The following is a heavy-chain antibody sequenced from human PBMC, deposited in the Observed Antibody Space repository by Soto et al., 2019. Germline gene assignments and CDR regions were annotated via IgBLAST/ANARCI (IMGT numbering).Heavy chain of an antibody. D-gene: IGHD3-22*01. CDR2: INHSGST. V-gene: IGHV4-34*01. CDR3: ARAGPFITMIVVVIRETYGMDV. J-gene: IGHJ6*02. CDR1: GGSFSGYY. Sequence: SETLSLTCAVYGGSFSGYYWSWIRQPPGKGLEWIGEINHSGSTNYNPSLKSRVTISVDTSKNQFSLKLSSVTAADTAVYYCARAGPFITMIVVVIRETYGMDVWGQGTTVTVSS.